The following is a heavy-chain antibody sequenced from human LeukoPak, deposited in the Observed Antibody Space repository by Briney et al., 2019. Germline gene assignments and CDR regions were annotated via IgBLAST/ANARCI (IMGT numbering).Heavy chain of an antibody. CDR1: GGSISSYY. V-gene: IGHV4-59*01. J-gene: IGHJ5*02. D-gene: IGHD1-26*01. CDR3: ARRIVGATPGNWFDP. Sequence: SETLSLTCTVSGGSISSYYWSWIRQPPGKGLEWIGYIYYSGSTNYNPSLKSRVTISVDTSKNQFSLKLSSVTAADTAVYYCARRIVGATPGNWFDPWGQGTLVTVSS. CDR2: IYYSGST.